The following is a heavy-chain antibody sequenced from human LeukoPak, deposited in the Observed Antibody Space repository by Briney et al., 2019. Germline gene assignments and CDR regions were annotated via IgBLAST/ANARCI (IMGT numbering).Heavy chain of an antibody. D-gene: IGHD6-19*01. CDR3: ARDSPGYSSGWYYFDY. CDR2: IYYSGST. V-gene: IGHV4-59*12. CDR1: GGSISSYY. Sequence: PSETLSLTCTVSGGSISSYYWSWIRQPPGKGLEWIGYIYYSGSTNYNPSLKSRVTISVDTSKNQFSLKLSSVTAADTAVYYCARDSPGYSSGWYYFDYWGQGTLVTVSS. J-gene: IGHJ4*02.